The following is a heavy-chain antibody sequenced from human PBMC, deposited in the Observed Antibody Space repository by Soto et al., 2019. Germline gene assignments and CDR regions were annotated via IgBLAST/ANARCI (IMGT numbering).Heavy chain of an antibody. CDR1: GGSFSGYY. CDR2: INHSGST. J-gene: IGHJ4*02. V-gene: IGHV4-34*01. Sequence: TSETLSLTCAVYGGSFSGYYWSWIRQPPGKGLEWIGEINHSGSTNYNPSLKSRVTISVDTSKNQFSLKLSSVTAADTAVYYCARHRGIPHYLDYWGQGTLVTVSS. D-gene: IGHD3-16*01. CDR3: ARHRGIPHYLDY.